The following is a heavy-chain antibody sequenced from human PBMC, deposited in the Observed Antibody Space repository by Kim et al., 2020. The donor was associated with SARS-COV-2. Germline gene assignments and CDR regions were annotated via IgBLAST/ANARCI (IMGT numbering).Heavy chain of an antibody. CDR2: IYPGDSDT. V-gene: IGHV5-51*01. CDR3: ARHPSSSGSSWYEYFQH. D-gene: IGHD6-13*01. Sequence: GESLKISCKGSGYSFTNYWIGWVRQMPGKGLEWMGIIYPGDSDTRYSPSFQGQVTISADKSISTAYLQWSSLKASDTAMYYCARHPSSSGSSWYEYFQHWGQGTLVTVSS. J-gene: IGHJ1*01. CDR1: GYSFTNYW.